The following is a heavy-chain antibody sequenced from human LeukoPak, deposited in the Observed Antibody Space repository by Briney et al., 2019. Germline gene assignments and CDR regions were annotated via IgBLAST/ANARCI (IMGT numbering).Heavy chain of an antibody. CDR3: ARSEVDTAMAGLTDY. CDR1: GYTFTSYG. Sequence: ASAKVSCKASGYTFTSYGISWVRQAPGQGLEWMGWISAYNGNTNYAQKLQGRVTMTTDTSTSTAYMELRSLRSDDTAVYYCARSEVDTAMAGLTDYWGQGTLVTVSS. J-gene: IGHJ4*02. V-gene: IGHV1-18*01. D-gene: IGHD5-18*01. CDR2: ISAYNGNT.